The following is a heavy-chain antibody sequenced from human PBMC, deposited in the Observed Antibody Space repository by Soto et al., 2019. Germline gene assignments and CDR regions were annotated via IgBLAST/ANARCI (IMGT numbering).Heavy chain of an antibody. V-gene: IGHV1-2*04. Sequence: ASVKVSCKASGYTFTGYYMHWVRQAPGQGLEWMGWINPNSGGTNYAQKVQGWGTMTRDTSISTAYMELSRLRSDDTAVYYCGRSVIVVVLSSTNYYYYYGIDCWGQRSSVTVSS. J-gene: IGHJ6*02. CDR3: GRSVIVVVLSSTNYYYYYGIDC. CDR1: GYTFTGYY. CDR2: INPNSGGT. D-gene: IGHD2-2*01.